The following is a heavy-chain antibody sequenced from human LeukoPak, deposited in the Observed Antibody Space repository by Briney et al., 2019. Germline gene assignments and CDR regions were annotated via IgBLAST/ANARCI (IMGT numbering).Heavy chain of an antibody. CDR2: IWYDGSNK. Sequence: PGRSLRLSCAASGFTFSSYGMHWVRQAPGEGLEWVAVIWYDGSNKYYADSVKGRFTISRDNSKNTLYLQMNSLRAEDTAVYYCARGGYSYGHDAFDIWGQGTMVTVSS. D-gene: IGHD5-18*01. J-gene: IGHJ3*02. CDR1: GFTFSSYG. V-gene: IGHV3-33*01. CDR3: ARGGYSYGHDAFDI.